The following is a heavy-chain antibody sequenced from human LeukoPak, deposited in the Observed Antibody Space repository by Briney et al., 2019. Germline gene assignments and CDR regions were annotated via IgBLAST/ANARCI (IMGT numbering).Heavy chain of an antibody. CDR2: INPKTGGT. D-gene: IGHD1-1*01. J-gene: IGHJ4*02. CDR3: ARDHNWNAFDH. CDR1: GYTFTDYY. Sequence: ASVKVSCKASGYTFTDYYVHWVRQAPGQGLEWMGWINPKTGGTNYAQKFQGRVTMTRDTSVSTASMELSRLTSDDTAIYYCARDHNWNAFDHWGQGTQVTVFS. V-gene: IGHV1-2*02.